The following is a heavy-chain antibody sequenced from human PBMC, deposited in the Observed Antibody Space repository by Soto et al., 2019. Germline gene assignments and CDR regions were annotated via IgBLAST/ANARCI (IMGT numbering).Heavy chain of an antibody. CDR2: IYYSGST. Sequence: PSETLSLTCTVSGGSISSSSYYWGWIRQPPGKGLEWIGSIYYSGSTYYNPSLKSRVTISVDTSKNQFSLKLSSVTAADTAVYYCATLHRGYCTNGVCYPPRIAAAGTFDYWGQGTLVTVSS. J-gene: IGHJ4*02. D-gene: IGHD2-8*01. CDR1: GGSISSSSYY. CDR3: ATLHRGYCTNGVCYPPRIAAAGTFDY. V-gene: IGHV4-39*07.